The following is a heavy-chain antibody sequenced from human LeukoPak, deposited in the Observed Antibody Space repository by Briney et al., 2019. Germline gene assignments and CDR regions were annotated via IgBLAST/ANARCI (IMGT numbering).Heavy chain of an antibody. CDR1: GGSISTYY. CDR2: AHYSETT. D-gene: IGHD2-2*01. J-gene: IGHJ5*02. V-gene: IGHV4-59*12. Sequence: SETLSLTCTVSGGSISTYYWSWIRQPPGKGLEWIGYAHYSETTNYNPSLKNRVTISVDTSKNQFSLKLSSVTAADTAVYYCARTDQLLRNWFDPWGQGTLVTVSS. CDR3: ARTDQLLRNWFDP.